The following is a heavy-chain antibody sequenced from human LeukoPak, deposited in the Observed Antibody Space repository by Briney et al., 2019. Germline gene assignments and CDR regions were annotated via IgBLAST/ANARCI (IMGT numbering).Heavy chain of an antibody. CDR2: MSYDGSKK. D-gene: IGHD5-18*01. CDR3: AKDMEYSYGWGGGYFDF. V-gene: IGHV3-30*18. J-gene: IGHJ4*02. CDR1: GFTFSSYG. Sequence: GRSLRLSCAASGFTFSSYGMHWVRQAPGKGLEWVAVMSYDGSKKYYADSVKDRFTISRDNTKNTVYLQMNSLRAEDTAVYYCAKDMEYSYGWGGGYFDFWGQGTLVTVSS.